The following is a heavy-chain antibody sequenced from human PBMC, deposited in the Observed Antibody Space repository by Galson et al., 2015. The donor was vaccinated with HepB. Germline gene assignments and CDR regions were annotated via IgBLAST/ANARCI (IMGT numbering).Heavy chain of an antibody. D-gene: IGHD3-10*01. Sequence: QSGAEVKKPGESLRISCKASGYSFTSYWISWVRQMPGKGLEWMGTIDPTDSYTNYNPSFQGHVTISADKSIYTAFLQWSSLKASDTAIYYCARHMRGFGATKYGMDVWGQGTTVTVSS. J-gene: IGHJ6*02. CDR1: GYSFTSYW. V-gene: IGHV5-10-1*01. CDR2: IDPTDSYT. CDR3: ARHMRGFGATKYGMDV.